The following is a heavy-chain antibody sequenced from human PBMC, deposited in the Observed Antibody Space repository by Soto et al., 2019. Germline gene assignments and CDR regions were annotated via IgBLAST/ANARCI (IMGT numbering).Heavy chain of an antibody. V-gene: IGHV3-73*01. D-gene: IGHD2-21*02. CDR1: GFTFGDAA. J-gene: IGHJ4*02. CDR3: TSHQARGRGDSDPPFDY. CDR2: IRSKANSYAT. Sequence: PGGSLRLSCAASGFTFGDAAIHWVRQASGKGLEWVGRIRSKANSYATTYAASVKGRVTISRDDSKNTAYLQMNSLKTEDTAVYYCTSHQARGRGDSDPPFDYWGQGTLVTVSS.